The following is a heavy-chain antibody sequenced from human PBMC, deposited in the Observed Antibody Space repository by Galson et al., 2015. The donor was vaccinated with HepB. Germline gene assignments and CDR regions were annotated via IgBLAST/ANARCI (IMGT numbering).Heavy chain of an antibody. CDR3: VKGGAAAGTFDY. J-gene: IGHJ4*02. Sequence: SLRLSCAASGFTFSSYAMHWVRQAPGKGLDYVSAISSNGGSTYYADSVKGRFTISRDNSKNTLYLQMSSLRAEDTAVYYCVKGGAAAGTFDYWGQGTLVTVSS. CDR1: GFTFSSYA. D-gene: IGHD6-13*01. V-gene: IGHV3-64D*06. CDR2: ISSNGGST.